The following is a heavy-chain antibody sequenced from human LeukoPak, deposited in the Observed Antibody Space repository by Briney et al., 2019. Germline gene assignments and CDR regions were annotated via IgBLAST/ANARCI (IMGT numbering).Heavy chain of an antibody. J-gene: IGHJ4*02. CDR2: IYYSGSA. V-gene: IGHV4-59*01. CDR3: ARDRELPAAYDY. D-gene: IGHD2-2*01. Sequence: PSETLSLTCTVSGGSISSSYWSWIRQPPGKGLEWIGYIYYSGSANYNPSLKSRVTISVDTSKNQVSLKLSSVNAADTAVYYCARDRELPAAYDYWGQGTLVTVSS. CDR1: GGSISSSY.